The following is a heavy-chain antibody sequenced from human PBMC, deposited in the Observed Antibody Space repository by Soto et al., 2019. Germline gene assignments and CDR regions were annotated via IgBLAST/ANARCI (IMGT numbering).Heavy chain of an antibody. CDR3: ARSTPNIVAPEGYYYGMDV. CDR2: INPNSGGT. Sequence: ASVKISCKASGYTFTGYYMHWVRQAPGQGLEWMGWINPNSGGTNYAQKFQGRVTMTRDTSISTAYMELSRLGSDDTAVYYCARSTPNIVAPEGYYYGMDVWGQGTTVTVSS. CDR1: GYTFTGYY. V-gene: IGHV1-2*02. D-gene: IGHD5-12*01. J-gene: IGHJ6*02.